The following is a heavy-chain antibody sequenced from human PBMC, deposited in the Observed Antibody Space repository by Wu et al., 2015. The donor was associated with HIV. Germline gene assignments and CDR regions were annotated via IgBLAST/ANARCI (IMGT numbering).Heavy chain of an antibody. CDR3: ARGYCSGGTCHGFQL. J-gene: IGHJ5*02. V-gene: IGHV4-34*02. CDR2: IDHGESA. CDR1: GGSFSGYY. Sequence: QVQLQQWGAGLLKPSETLSLTCGVNGGSFSGYYRIWIRQPPGKGLEWIGDIDHGESATYNPSLKSRVTISGDTSKKQFFLNLKSVTAADTAVYFCARGYCSGGTCHGFQLWGQGTLVIVSS. D-gene: IGHD2-15*01.